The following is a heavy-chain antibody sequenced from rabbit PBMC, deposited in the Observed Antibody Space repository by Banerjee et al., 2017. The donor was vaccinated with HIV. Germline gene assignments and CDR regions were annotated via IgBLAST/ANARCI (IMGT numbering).Heavy chain of an antibody. CDR3: ARSADAGCAYAL. Sequence: SLEESGGDLVKPGASLTLTCTASGFTITTSDYMCWVRQAPGKGLEWIACIYTGSGTTYYASWVNGRFTISRSTSLNTVTLQMTSLTAADTATYFCARSADAGCAYALWGQGTLVTVS. CDR1: GFTITTSDY. CDR2: IYTGSGTT. J-gene: IGHJ4*01. V-gene: IGHV1S40*01. D-gene: IGHD6-1*01.